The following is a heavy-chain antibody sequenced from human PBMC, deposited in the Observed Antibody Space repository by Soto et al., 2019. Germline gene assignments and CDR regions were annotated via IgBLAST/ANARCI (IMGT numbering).Heavy chain of an antibody. Sequence: SETLSLTCTVSGGSISSYYWSWIRQPPGKGLEWIGYIYYSGSTNYNPSLKSRVTISVDTSKNQFSLKLSSVTAEDTAVYYCARHLGSYHRLYNWFDPWCQAILVTVS. CDR1: GGSISSYY. J-gene: IGHJ5*02. V-gene: IGHV4-59*08. CDR3: ARHLGSYHRLYNWFDP. CDR2: IYYSGST. D-gene: IGHD3-10*01.